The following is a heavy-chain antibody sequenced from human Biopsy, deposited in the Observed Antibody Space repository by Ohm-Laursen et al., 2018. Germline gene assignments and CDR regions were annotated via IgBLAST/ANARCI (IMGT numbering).Heavy chain of an antibody. D-gene: IGHD2-15*01. CDR2: INQAGTT. Sequence: TLSLTCPVFGKTFSDYQWSWIRQPPGKGLEWIGQINQAGTTNYNPSLKSRVSISADASKYEFSLRSTSVTAADTAVYLCGNEVHGRDYWGLGAQVTVSS. V-gene: IGHV4-34*08. J-gene: IGHJ4*02. CDR3: GNEVHGRDY. CDR1: GKTFSDYQ.